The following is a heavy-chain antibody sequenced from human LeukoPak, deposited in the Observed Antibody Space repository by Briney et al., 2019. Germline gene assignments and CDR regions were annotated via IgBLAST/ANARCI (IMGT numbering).Heavy chain of an antibody. CDR1: GFTFSSYA. CDR3: ARDRSFSPP. D-gene: IGHD3-3*02. J-gene: IGHJ5*02. V-gene: IGHV3-7*01. CDR2: IKQDGSEK. Sequence: PGGSLRLSCAASGFTFSSYAMSWVRQAPGKGLEWVANIKQDGSEKYYVDSVKGRFTISRDNAKKSLYLQMNSLRVEDTAVYYCARDRSFSPPWGQGILVTVSS.